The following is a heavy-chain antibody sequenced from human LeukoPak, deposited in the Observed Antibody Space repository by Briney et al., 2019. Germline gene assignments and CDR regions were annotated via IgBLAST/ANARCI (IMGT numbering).Heavy chain of an antibody. D-gene: IGHD2-15*01. Sequence: ASVKVSCKXSGYTFTSYGITWVRQAPGQGLELMGWITTYNGNTYYAQNFQGRVTMTADTSTSTAYMEVRSLRSDDTAVYYCARLSPPIASFCSGGTCYSGGFDPWGQGTLVTVSS. V-gene: IGHV1-18*01. CDR1: GYTFTSYG. CDR3: ARLSPPIASFCSGGTCYSGGFDP. J-gene: IGHJ5*02. CDR2: ITTYNGNT.